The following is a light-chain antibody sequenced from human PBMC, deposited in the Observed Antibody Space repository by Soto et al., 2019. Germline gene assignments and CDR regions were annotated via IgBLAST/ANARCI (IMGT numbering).Light chain of an antibody. CDR1: SSNIESNT. CDR2: NNF. CDR3: AAWDDSLTGVV. J-gene: IGLJ3*02. Sequence: QSVLTQSPSASGTPGQWVSISCSGSSSNIESNTVNWYQQLPGTAPKLLIYNNFQRPSGVPDRFSGSKSGTSASLAISGLQPEDEADYYCAAWDDSLTGVVFGAGTKLTVL. V-gene: IGLV1-44*01.